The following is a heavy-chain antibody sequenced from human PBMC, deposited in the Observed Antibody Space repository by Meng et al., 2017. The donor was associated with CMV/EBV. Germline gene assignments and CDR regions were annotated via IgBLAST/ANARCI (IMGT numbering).Heavy chain of an antibody. D-gene: IGHD1-14*01. CDR2: IDTDGTVT. CDR1: GFTFSDYW. J-gene: IGHJ5*01. CDR3: VRDLVGNRDS. V-gene: IGHV3-74*03. Sequence: EGQLVEAGGGLVRAGGSLRLSCADSGFTFSDYWMHWVRQAPGEGPVWVSRIDTDGTVTSYAESVRGRFTISRDNSKNTLYLQMNDLRAGDSGVYYCVRDLVGNRDSWGHGTLVTVSS.